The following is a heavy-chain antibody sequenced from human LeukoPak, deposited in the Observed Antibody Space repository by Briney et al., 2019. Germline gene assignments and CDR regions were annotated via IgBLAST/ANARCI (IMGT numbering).Heavy chain of an antibody. J-gene: IGHJ4*02. D-gene: IGHD2-2*01. CDR3: AKAQGYATSWSPFDY. CDR1: GFTLSSYD. CDR2: MRYDGGNK. Sequence: PGGSLRLSCAASGFTLSSYDMHWVRQAPGKGLEWVALMRYDGGNKYYADSVKGRFTISRDNSKNTLSLQMNSLRVEDTALYYCAKAQGYATSWSPFDYWGQGTLVTVCS. V-gene: IGHV3-30*02.